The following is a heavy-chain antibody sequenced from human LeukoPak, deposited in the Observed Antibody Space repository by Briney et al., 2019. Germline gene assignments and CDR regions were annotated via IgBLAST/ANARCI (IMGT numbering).Heavy chain of an antibody. Sequence: PSETLSLTCTVSGGSISSYYWSWIRQHPGKGLEWIGCLHPTGSTHYNPSLKGRLSISVGTSKNQFSLRLNSVTAADTAVYYCVKDRGDYGGDPGYFDYWGQGTHVTVSS. CDR3: VKDRGDYGGDPGYFDY. D-gene: IGHD4-17*01. CDR1: GGSISSYY. J-gene: IGHJ4*02. CDR2: LHPTGST. V-gene: IGHV4-4*09.